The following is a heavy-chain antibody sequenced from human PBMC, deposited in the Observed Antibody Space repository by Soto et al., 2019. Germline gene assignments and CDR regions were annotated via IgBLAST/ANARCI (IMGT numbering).Heavy chain of an antibody. CDR3: AHRLNSRSIAARQGPDFDY. CDR1: GFSLSTSGVG. J-gene: IGHJ4*02. D-gene: IGHD6-6*01. V-gene: IGHV2-5*02. CDR2: IYWDDDK. Sequence: SGPTLVNPTQTLTLSCTFSGFSLSTSGVGVGWIRQPPGKALEWLALIYWDDDKRYSPSLKSRLTITKDTSKNQVVLTMTNMDPVDTATYYCAHRLNSRSIAARQGPDFDYWGQGTLVTVSS.